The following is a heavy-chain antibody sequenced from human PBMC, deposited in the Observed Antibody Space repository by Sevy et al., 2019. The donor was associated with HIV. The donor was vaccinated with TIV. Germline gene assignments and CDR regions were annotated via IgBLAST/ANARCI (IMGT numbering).Heavy chain of an antibody. V-gene: IGHV1-24*01. CDR1: GNTLSDLS. D-gene: IGHD3-16*01. CDR3: ASVGYYDSTAHKQDLGGY. J-gene: IGHJ4*02. Sequence: ASVKVSCKVSGNTLSDLSMHWVRQSPGKGFEWIGGFDPEHGEPIYARKFQGRVTVTEDTSTDTAYMELSSLRSEDTAVYYCASVGYYDSTAHKQDLGGYWGQGTLVTVSS. CDR2: FDPEHGEP.